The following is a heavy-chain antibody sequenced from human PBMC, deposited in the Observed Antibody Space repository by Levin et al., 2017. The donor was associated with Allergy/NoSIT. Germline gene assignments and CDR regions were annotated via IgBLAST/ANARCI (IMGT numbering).Heavy chain of an antibody. D-gene: IGHD2-15*01. CDR1: GFTFNSNG. CDR3: AKVGGFRSGGRWYGGDMDV. Sequence: GGSLRLSCAASGFTFNSNGMHWVRQAPGKGLEWVAVISNDGSKKYYADSVKGRFTISRDNSKNTLYLQMTSLRVEDTAVYYCAKVGGFRSGGRWYGGDMDVWGKGTTVTVSS. J-gene: IGHJ6*03. CDR2: ISNDGSKK. V-gene: IGHV3-30*18.